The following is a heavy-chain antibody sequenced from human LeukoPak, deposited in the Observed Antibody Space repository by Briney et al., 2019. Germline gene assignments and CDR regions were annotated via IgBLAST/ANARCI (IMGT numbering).Heavy chain of an antibody. CDR2: IYYSGST. Sequence: SETLSLTCTVSGGSISSYYWSWIRQPPGKGLEWIGYIYYSGSTNYNPSLKSRVTISVDTSKNQFSLKLSSVTAADTAVYYCARADFWSGYYQYYFDYWGQGTLATVSS. D-gene: IGHD3-3*01. V-gene: IGHV4-59*01. J-gene: IGHJ4*01. CDR1: GGSISSYY. CDR3: ARADFWSGYYQYYFDY.